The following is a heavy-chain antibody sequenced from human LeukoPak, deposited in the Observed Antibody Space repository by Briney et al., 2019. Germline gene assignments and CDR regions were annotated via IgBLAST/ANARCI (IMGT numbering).Heavy chain of an antibody. Sequence: SETLSLTCTVSGGSLSSYYWSWIRQPPGKGLEWIVYIYYSGSTNYTPSLKSRVTISVDTSKNQFSLKLSSVTAADTAVYYCAREGTVVVPAAQMSEAFDIWGQGTMVTVSS. D-gene: IGHD2-2*01. CDR2: IYYSGST. J-gene: IGHJ3*02. CDR3: AREGTVVVPAAQMSEAFDI. V-gene: IGHV4-59*01. CDR1: GGSLSSYY.